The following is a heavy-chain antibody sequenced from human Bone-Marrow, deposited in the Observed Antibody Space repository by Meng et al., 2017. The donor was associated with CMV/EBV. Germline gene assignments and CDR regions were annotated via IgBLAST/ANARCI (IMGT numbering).Heavy chain of an antibody. CDR1: GFTFSSYG. D-gene: IGHD2-2*02. Sequence: GESRRIFCAASGFTFSSYGMHWVRQAPGKGLDWVAFIRYDGSNKYYADSVKGRFTISRDNSKNTLYLQMNSLRAEDTAVYYCARLGYCSSTSCYREDYWGQGTLVTVSS. CDR3: ARLGYCSSTSCYREDY. CDR2: IRYDGSNK. V-gene: IGHV3-30*02. J-gene: IGHJ4*02.